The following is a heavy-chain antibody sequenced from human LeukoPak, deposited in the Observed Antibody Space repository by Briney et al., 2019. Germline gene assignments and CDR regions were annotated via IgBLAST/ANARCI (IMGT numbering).Heavy chain of an antibody. Sequence: GGSLRLSCAASGFTFSTYCMSWVRQAPGKGLDWVASIKQDGSEKYYADSVKGRFTISRDSAKNSLYLHMNTLRAEDTAVYYCARDGGYCSSTSCYPYFDYWGQGTLVTVSS. CDR2: IKQDGSEK. D-gene: IGHD2-2*01. CDR1: GFTFSTYC. V-gene: IGHV3-7*01. CDR3: ARDGGYCSSTSCYPYFDY. J-gene: IGHJ4*02.